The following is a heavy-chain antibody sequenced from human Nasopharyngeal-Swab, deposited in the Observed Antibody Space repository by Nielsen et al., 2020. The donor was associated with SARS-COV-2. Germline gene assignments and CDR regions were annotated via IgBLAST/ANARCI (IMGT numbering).Heavy chain of an antibody. D-gene: IGHD2-15*01. CDR3: ARKAGLLPYYMDV. CDR2: ISSSGSTI. CDR1: GFTFSDYY. Sequence: GESLKISCAASGFTFSDYYMSWIRQAPGKGLEWVSYISSSGSTIYYADSVKGRFTISRDNAKNSLYLQMNSLRAEDTAVHYCARKAGLLPYYMDVWGKGTTVTVSS. J-gene: IGHJ6*03. V-gene: IGHV3-11*04.